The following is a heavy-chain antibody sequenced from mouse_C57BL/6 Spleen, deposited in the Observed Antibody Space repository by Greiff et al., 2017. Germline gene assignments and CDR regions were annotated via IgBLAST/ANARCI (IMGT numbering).Heavy chain of an antibody. D-gene: IGHD4-1*01. Sequence: VQLQQSGPELVKPGASVKISCKASGYAFSSSWMNWVKQRPGKGLEWIGRIYPGDGDTNYNGKFKGKATLTADKSSSTAYMQLSSLTSEDSAVYFCARNWDVRYFDYWGQGTTLTVSS. V-gene: IGHV1-82*01. J-gene: IGHJ2*01. CDR2: IYPGDGDT. CDR1: GYAFSSSW. CDR3: ARNWDVRYFDY.